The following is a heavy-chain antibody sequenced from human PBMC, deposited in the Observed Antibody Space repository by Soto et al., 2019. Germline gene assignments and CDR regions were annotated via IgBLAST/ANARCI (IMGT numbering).Heavy chain of an antibody. V-gene: IGHV4-34*01. CDR2: IHQSGST. D-gene: IGHD3-3*01. J-gene: IGHJ4*02. CDR1: GGSFSGYY. Sequence: PSETLSLTCALYGGSFSGYYWSWIRQPPGKGLEWIGEIHQSGSTNYNPSLKSRVTISVDTSKNQFSLKLSSVTAADTAVYYCARGKGLYANWGQGTLVTVS. CDR3: ARGKGLYAN.